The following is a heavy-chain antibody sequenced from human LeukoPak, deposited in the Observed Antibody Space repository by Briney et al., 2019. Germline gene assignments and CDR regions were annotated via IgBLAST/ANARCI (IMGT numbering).Heavy chain of an antibody. Sequence: ASVKVSCKASGYTFTNYYMHWVRQAPGQGLEWMGIINPSDGSTSYAQNFQGRVTMARDTSTSAVYMELSSLRSEDTAVYYCARRSTAEYWFDPWGQGTLVTVSS. V-gene: IGHV1-46*01. J-gene: IGHJ5*02. CDR1: GYTFTNYY. D-gene: IGHD1-14*01. CDR3: ARRSTAEYWFDP. CDR2: INPSDGST.